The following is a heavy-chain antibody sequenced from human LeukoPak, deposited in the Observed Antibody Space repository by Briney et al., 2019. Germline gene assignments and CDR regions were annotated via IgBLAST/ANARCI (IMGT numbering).Heavy chain of an antibody. D-gene: IGHD6-13*01. V-gene: IGHV4-61*02. CDR1: GGSISSGSYY. CDR3: ARQIPGIAAAGIPD. Sequence: SQTLSLTCTVSGGSISSGSYYWSWIQQPAGKGLEWLGCIYTSGSTNYNPSLKSRVTISVDTSKNQFSLKLSSVTAADTAVYYRARQIPGIAAAGIPDWGQGTLVSVSS. J-gene: IGHJ4*02. CDR2: IYTSGST.